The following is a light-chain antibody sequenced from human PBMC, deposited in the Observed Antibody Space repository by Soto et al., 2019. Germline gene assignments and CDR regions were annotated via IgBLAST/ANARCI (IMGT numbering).Light chain of an antibody. Sequence: QSVLTQPPSMSAAPGQKVTISCSGSRSNIGSNYVTWYQHLPGTAPKLVIYDNHQRPPGISDRFSGSKSGTSATLGIAGIQTGDEADYYCGTWDSSLRAVVFGGGTKLTVL. J-gene: IGLJ2*01. V-gene: IGLV1-51*01. CDR3: GTWDSSLRAVV. CDR2: DNH. CDR1: RSNIGSNY.